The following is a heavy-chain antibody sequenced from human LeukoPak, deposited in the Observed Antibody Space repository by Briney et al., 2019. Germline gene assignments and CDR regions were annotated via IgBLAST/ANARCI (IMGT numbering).Heavy chain of an antibody. J-gene: IGHJ6*03. CDR3: ARATIAAAGSDTPYYYYMDV. V-gene: IGHV3-9*01. CDR2: ISWNSGSI. Sequence: GGSLRLSCAASGFTFDDYAMHWVRQAPGKGLEWVSGISWNSGSIGYADSVKGRFTISRDNAKNSLYLQMNSLRAEDTAVYYCARATIAAAGSDTPYYYYMDVWGKGTTVTVSS. D-gene: IGHD6-13*01. CDR1: GFTFDDYA.